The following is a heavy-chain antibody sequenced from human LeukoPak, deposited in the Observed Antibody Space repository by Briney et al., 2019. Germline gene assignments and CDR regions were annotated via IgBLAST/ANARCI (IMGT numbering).Heavy chain of an antibody. J-gene: IGHJ5*02. V-gene: IGHV4-30-4*01. CDR3: ARGRSYYDSSGYYPNWFDP. Sequence: SETLSLTCTVSGGSISSGDYYWSWIRQPPGKGLEWIGYIYYSGSTYYNPSLKSRVTISVDTSKNQFSLKLSSVTAADTAVYYCARGRSYYDSSGYYPNWFDPWGQGTLVTVSS. CDR2: IYYSGST. CDR1: GGSISSGDYY. D-gene: IGHD3-22*01.